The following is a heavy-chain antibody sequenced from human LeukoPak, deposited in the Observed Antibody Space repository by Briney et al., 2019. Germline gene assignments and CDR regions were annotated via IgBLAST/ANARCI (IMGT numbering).Heavy chain of an antibody. V-gene: IGHV3-15*01. CDR2: IKSNTDGGTT. CDR1: GFPFTNAW. Sequence: PGGSLRLSCAASGFPFTNAWMNWVRQAPGKGLEWIGRIKSNTDGGTTDYATPVKGRFTVARDDSKNTLYLQMNSLKTEDTAVYYCAREIWGPMVRGVFDYWGQGTLVTVSS. D-gene: IGHD3-10*01. J-gene: IGHJ4*02. CDR3: AREIWGPMVRGVFDY.